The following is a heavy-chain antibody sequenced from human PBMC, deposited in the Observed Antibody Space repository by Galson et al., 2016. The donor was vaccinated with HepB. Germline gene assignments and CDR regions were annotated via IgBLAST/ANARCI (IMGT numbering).Heavy chain of an antibody. CDR3: ARDTVVVVVAALVFDI. V-gene: IGHV3-21*01. CDR1: GFTFSTYS. J-gene: IGHJ3*02. CDR2: ISSSSSYI. D-gene: IGHD2-15*01. Sequence: SLRLSCAASGFTFSTYSMNWVRQAPGKGLEWVSSISSSSSYIYYADSVKGRFTISRDNAKNSLYQQMNSLRAEDTAVYYCARDTVVVVVAALVFDIWGQGTMVTVSS.